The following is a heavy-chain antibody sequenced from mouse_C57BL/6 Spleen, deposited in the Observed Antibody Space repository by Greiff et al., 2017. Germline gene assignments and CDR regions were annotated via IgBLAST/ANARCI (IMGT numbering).Heavy chain of an antibody. CDR1: GFSFNTYA. V-gene: IGHV10-1*01. CDR3: VRDYYGSSTWFAY. J-gene: IGHJ3*01. CDR2: IRSKSNNYAT. Sequence: GGGLVQPKGSLKLSCAASGFSFNTYAMNWVRQAPGKGLEWVARIRSKSNNYATYYADSVKDRFTISRDDSESMLYLQMNNLKTEDTAMYYCVRDYYGSSTWFAYWGQGTLVTVSA. D-gene: IGHD1-1*01.